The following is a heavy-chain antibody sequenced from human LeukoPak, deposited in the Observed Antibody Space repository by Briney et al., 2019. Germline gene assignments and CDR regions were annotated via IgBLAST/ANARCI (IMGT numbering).Heavy chain of an antibody. CDR2: INPSGGST. CDR1: GYTFTSYY. V-gene: IGHV1-46*01. D-gene: IGHD3-3*01. CDR3: ARDLRITIFGVVNHYYYMDV. Sequence: GASVKVSCKASGYTFTSYYMHWVRQAPGQGLEWMGIINPSGGSTSYAQKFQGRVTKTRDTSTSTVYMELSSLRSEDTAVYYCARDLRITIFGVVNHYYYMDVWGKGTTVTVSS. J-gene: IGHJ6*03.